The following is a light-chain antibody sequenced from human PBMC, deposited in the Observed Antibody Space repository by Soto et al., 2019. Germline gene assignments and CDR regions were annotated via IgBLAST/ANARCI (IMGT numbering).Light chain of an antibody. CDR1: SGHSSYA. V-gene: IGLV4-69*01. Sequence: QLVLTQSPSASASLGASVKLTCTLSSGHSSYAIAWHQQQPEKGPRYLMKLNSDGSHSKGDGIPDRFSGSSSGAERYLTISSLQSEDEAHYYCQTWGTGLLVFGGGTKLTVL. J-gene: IGLJ3*02. CDR3: QTWGTGLLV. CDR2: LNSDGSH.